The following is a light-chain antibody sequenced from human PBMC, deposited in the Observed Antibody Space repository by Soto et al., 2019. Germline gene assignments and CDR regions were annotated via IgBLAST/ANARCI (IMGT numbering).Light chain of an antibody. V-gene: IGKV1-5*03. CDR2: KAS. CDR1: QSISSW. J-gene: IGKJ1*01. Sequence: DIQMTQSPSTLSASVGDRFTITCRASQSISSWLAWYQQKPGKAPKLLIYKASSLESGVPSRFSGSGSRPEFPLNIRRLQPDDFETYYCQQYNSYPWTFCQGTKVEIK. CDR3: QQYNSYPWT.